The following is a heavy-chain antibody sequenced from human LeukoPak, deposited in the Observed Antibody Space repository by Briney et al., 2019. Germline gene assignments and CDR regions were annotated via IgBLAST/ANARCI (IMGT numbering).Heavy chain of an antibody. CDR1: GFTFSSYS. D-gene: IGHD3-22*01. V-gene: IGHV3-21*01. CDR2: ISSGSSYI. Sequence: PGGSLRLSCAASGFTFSSYSMRWVRQAPGKGLEWVSSISSGSSYIYYADSVKGRFTVSRDNAKNSLYLQMSSLRAEDTAVYYCAKDYDSRAEDYFDYWGQGTLVTVSS. CDR3: AKDYDSRAEDYFDY. J-gene: IGHJ4*02.